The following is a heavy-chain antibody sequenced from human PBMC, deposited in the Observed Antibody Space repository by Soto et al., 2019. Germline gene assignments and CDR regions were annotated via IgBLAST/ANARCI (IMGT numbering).Heavy chain of an antibody. Sequence: EVQLVESGGDLVQPGGSLRLSCAASGFTFSDHYIDWVRQAPGKGLEWVGRSRSKAQGYSISYAASVKGRFTISRDDSKKSLYLQMNSLISEDTAVYYCTRPPIPAAPCDDYWGQGTLVTVSS. D-gene: IGHD6-13*01. CDR2: SRSKAQGYSI. CDR3: TRPPIPAAPCDDY. CDR1: GFTFSDHY. J-gene: IGHJ4*02. V-gene: IGHV3-72*01.